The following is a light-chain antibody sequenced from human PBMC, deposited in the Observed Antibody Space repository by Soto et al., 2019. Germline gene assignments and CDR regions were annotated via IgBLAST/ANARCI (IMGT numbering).Light chain of an antibody. V-gene: IGKV1-27*01. CDR3: QQSKSFPLT. CDR2: SAS. CDR1: QGISNY. Sequence: DIQMTQSPSTLSASVGDRVTIACRASQGISNYLACYQRKPGKVPDLLMSSASTLQSGVPSRFSGRGSGTDFSLTISNLQPEDFATYFCQQSKSFPLTFGGGTKVDIK. J-gene: IGKJ4*01.